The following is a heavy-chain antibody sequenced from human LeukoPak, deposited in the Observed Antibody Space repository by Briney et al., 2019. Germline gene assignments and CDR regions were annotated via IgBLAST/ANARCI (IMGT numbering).Heavy chain of an antibody. CDR2: MWYDGSRE. Sequence: PGGPLRLSCAASGFILSTHGMHWVRQAPGKGLEWVAGMWYDGSREDYADSVKGRFTISRDMSKNTLNLQMNSLRVEDTAMFYCARDLSFGGLDFRGQGTLVTVSS. J-gene: IGHJ4*02. V-gene: IGHV3-33*01. D-gene: IGHD3-16*01. CDR1: GFILSTHG. CDR3: ARDLSFGGLDF.